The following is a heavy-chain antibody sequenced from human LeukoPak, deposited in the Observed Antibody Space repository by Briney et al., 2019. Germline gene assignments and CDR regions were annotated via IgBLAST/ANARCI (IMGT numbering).Heavy chain of an antibody. CDR3: ARQKYRYCRGGSSYFHPETYYGRDV. D-gene: IGHD2-15*01. CDR1: GGSISSYY. V-gene: IGHV4-59*08. CDR2: IYYSGST. Sequence: ASETLSLTCTVSGGSISSYYWSWIRQPPGKGLEWIGYIYYSGSTNYNPSLKSRVTISVDTSKNQFSLKLSSVTAADTAVYYCARQKYRYCRGGSSYFHPETYYGRDVWGQGTTVTVSS. J-gene: IGHJ6*02.